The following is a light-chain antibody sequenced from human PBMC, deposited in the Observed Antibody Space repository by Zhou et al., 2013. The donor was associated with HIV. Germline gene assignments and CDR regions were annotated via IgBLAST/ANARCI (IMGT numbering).Light chain of an antibody. CDR2: DTS. J-gene: IGKJ3*01. Sequence: EIVMTQSPATLSLSPGERATLSCRASQSVSSYLVWYQQKPGQAPRLLIYDTSNRATGIPARFSGSGSGTDFTLTISSLEPEDFAVYYCQQRSNWPPIFTFGPGT. CDR3: QQRSNWPPIFT. CDR1: QSVSSY. V-gene: IGKV3-11*01.